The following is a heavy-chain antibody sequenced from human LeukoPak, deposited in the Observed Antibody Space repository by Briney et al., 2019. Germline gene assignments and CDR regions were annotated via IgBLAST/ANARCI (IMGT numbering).Heavy chain of an antibody. Sequence: GRSLRLSCTASGFTFDDYPMSWVRQAPGKGLEWVCLIRDKAHGGTTAYAASVKGRFSISRDDSTSIAYRQMNSLKTEDTAVYYCTRRFSYGQGFDYWGQGTLVTVSS. J-gene: IGHJ4*02. CDR2: IRDKAHGGTT. D-gene: IGHD5-18*01. V-gene: IGHV3-49*04. CDR1: GFTFDDYP. CDR3: TRRFSYGQGFDY.